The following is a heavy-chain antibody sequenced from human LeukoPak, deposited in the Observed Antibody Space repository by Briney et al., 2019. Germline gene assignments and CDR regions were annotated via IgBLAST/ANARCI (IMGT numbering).Heavy chain of an antibody. CDR3: TRGSRFDY. J-gene: IGHJ4*02. V-gene: IGHV3-69-1*01. CDR2: ISASNTI. Sequence: GGSLRLPCVSSGFNFKYYSLNWVRQAPGKGLEWISYISASNTIYYADSVKGRFTISRDNAKNSVYLQMNSLRVEDTAMYYCTRGSRFDYWGRGAPVTVSS. CDR1: GFNFKYYS.